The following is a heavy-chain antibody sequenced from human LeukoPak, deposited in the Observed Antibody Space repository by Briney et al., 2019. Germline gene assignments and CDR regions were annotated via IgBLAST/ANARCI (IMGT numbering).Heavy chain of an antibody. CDR2: ISGSGGST. V-gene: IGHV3-23*01. Sequence: GGSLRLSCAASGFTFSSYAMSWVRQAPGRGLEWVSAISGSGGSTYYADSVKGRFTISRDNSKNTLYLQMNSLRAEDAAVYYCAKEEGSSSWFDPWGQGTLVTVSS. CDR3: AKEEGSSSWFDP. D-gene: IGHD6-13*01. J-gene: IGHJ5*02. CDR1: GFTFSSYA.